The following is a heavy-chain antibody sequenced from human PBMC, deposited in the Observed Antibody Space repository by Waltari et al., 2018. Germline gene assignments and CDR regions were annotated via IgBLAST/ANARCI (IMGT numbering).Heavy chain of an antibody. Sequence: EVQLVESGGGLVQPGGSLRLSCAASGFTFSSYSMNWVRQAPGKGLEWVSYISSSSSTIYYADSVKGRFTISRDNAKNSLYLQMNSLRAEDTAVYYCARGSYSDAGGYWGQGTLVTVSS. V-gene: IGHV3-48*01. CDR2: ISSSSSTI. CDR1: GFTFSSYS. D-gene: IGHD1-26*01. J-gene: IGHJ4*02. CDR3: ARGSYSDAGGY.